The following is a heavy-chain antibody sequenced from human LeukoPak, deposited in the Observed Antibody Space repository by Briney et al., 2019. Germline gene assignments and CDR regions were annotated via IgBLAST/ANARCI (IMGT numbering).Heavy chain of an antibody. CDR1: GFSFSIYG. V-gene: IGHV3-33*01. D-gene: IGHD2-15*01. CDR3: VRIRVAVASNDAVDI. Sequence: PGRSLRLSCAASGFSFSIYGMYWVRQAPGKGPEWVALIWYDGGNKYYADSVKGRFTISRDNSKNILYLQMNSLRAEDTAVYYCVRIRVAVASNDAVDIRGQGTMVTVSS. CDR2: IWYDGGNK. J-gene: IGHJ3*02.